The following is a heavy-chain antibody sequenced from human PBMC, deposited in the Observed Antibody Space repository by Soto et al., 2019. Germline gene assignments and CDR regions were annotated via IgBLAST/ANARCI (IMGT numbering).Heavy chain of an antibody. CDR1: GYTFTSYY. CDR3: ARGPDCSGGSCYIWFDP. V-gene: IGHV1-46*01. J-gene: IGHJ5*02. D-gene: IGHD2-15*01. Sequence: ASVKVSCKASGYTFTSYYMHWVRQAPGQGLEWMGIINPSGGSTSYAQKFQGRVTMTRDTSTSTVYMELSSLRSEDTAVYYCARGPDCSGGSCYIWFDPWGQGTLVTVSS. CDR2: INPSGGST.